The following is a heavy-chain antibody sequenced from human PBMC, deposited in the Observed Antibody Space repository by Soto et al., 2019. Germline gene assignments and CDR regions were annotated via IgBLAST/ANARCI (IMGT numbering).Heavy chain of an antibody. V-gene: IGHV4-39*01. CDR1: GGSISSSSYY. CDR3: ARVLYYYDSSGYYPYYFDY. J-gene: IGHJ4*02. D-gene: IGHD3-22*01. CDR2: IYYSGST. Sequence: QLQLQESGPGLVKPSETLSLTCTVSGGSISSSSYYWGWIRQPPGKGLEWIGSIYYSGSTYYNPSLESRVTISVDTSKNQFSLKLSSVTAADTAVYYCARVLYYYDSSGYYPYYFDYWGQGTLVTVSS.